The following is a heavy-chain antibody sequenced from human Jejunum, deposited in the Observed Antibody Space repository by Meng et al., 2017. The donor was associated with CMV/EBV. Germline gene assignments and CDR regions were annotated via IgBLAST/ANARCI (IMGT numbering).Heavy chain of an antibody. V-gene: IGHV1-2*02. CDR2: VNPNRGDT. D-gene: IGHD2-21*01. Sequence: FNVFYMHWVRQAPGQGLEWMGWVNPNRGDTNYAQKFQGRVTMTRDPSISTAYMELSGLRSDDTAVYYCARDGVVCGDTTCRGFYSWGQGTLVTVSS. CDR3: ARDGVVCGDTTCRGFYS. CDR1: FNVFY. J-gene: IGHJ5*02.